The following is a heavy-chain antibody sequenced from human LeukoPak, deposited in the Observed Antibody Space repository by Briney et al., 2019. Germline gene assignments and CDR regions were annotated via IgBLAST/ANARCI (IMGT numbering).Heavy chain of an antibody. J-gene: IGHJ4*02. D-gene: IGHD3-3*01. CDR3: ARHKIPGGFWSGLGY. Sequence: SETLSLTCTVSGGSISSSSYYWGWIRQPPGKGLEWIGSIYYSGSTYYNPSLKSRVTISVDTSKNQFSLKLSSVTAADTAVYYCARHKIPGGFWSGLGYWGQGTLVTVSS. CDR2: IYYSGST. CDR1: GGSISSSSYY. V-gene: IGHV4-39*01.